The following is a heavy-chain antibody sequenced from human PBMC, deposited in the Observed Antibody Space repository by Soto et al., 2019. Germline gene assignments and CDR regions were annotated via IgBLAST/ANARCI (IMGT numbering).Heavy chain of an antibody. CDR3: AGGTDSLSYYYGMDV. Sequence: QVQLVQSGAEVKKPGASVKVSCKASGYTFTGYYMHWVRQAPGQGLEWMGWINPNSGGTNYAQKFQGLVTMXXDXSXXTAYMELSRLRSDDTAVYYCAGGTDSLSYYYGMDVWGQGTTVTVSS. D-gene: IGHD3-22*01. V-gene: IGHV1-2*04. J-gene: IGHJ6*02. CDR2: INPNSGGT. CDR1: GYTFTGYY.